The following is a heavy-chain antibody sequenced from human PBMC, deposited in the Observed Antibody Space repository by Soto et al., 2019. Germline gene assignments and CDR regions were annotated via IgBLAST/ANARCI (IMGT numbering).Heavy chain of an antibody. CDR3: ARDGKGYESSGYSGYYYYGMDV. D-gene: IGHD3-22*01. Sequence: QVQLVQSGAEVKKPGASVQVSCKSSGYTFTSYGISWVRQAPGQGLEWLAWISPYNGNTNDAQKLQGRVTMTTDTSTSTAYMELRSLRSDDTAVYYCARDGKGYESSGYSGYYYYGMDVWGQGTTVTVSS. J-gene: IGHJ6*02. CDR1: GYTFTSYG. V-gene: IGHV1-18*01. CDR2: ISPYNGNT.